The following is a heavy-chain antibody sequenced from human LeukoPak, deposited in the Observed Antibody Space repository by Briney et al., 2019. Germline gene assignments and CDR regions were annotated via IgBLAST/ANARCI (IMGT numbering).Heavy chain of an antibody. CDR1: GGTFSSYA. J-gene: IGHJ4*02. D-gene: IGHD4-17*01. V-gene: IGHV1-69*13. CDR2: IIPIFGTA. CDR3: ARAVPGGARYGPFDY. Sequence: ASVKVSCKASGGTFSSYAISWVRQAPGQGLEWMGGIIPIFGTANYAQKFQGRVTITADESTSTAYMELSSLRSEDTAVYYCARAVPGGARYGPFDYWGQGTLVTVSS.